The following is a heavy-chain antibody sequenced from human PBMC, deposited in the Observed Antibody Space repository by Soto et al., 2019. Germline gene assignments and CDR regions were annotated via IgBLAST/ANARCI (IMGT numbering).Heavy chain of an antibody. CDR1: GFSFGGYA. V-gene: IGHV3-23*01. Sequence: GGSLRLSCAASGFSFGGYAVTWVRQAPGKGLEWVSAISGGGGSTYYADSVKGRFTISRDNSKNTVFLQMNSLRAGDTALYYCAKTESFNGYYNAFDYWGQGTRVTVSS. CDR2: ISGGGGST. J-gene: IGHJ4*02. CDR3: AKTESFNGYYNAFDY. D-gene: IGHD3-9*01.